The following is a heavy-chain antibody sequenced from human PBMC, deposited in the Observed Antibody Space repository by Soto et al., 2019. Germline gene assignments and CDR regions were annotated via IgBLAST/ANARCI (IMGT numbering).Heavy chain of an antibody. J-gene: IGHJ4*02. CDR1: GFTFSGDW. CDR2: IKQDGGEK. CDR3: ARDRWWLVH. Sequence: EVQLVESGGGLVQPGGSLRLSCAASGFTFSGDWMNWVRHAPGKGLEWVANIKQDGGEKYYVDSVKGRFTISRDNAKNSLYLQMNSLRAEDTAVYYCARDRWWLVHWGQGTLVTVSS. D-gene: IGHD6-19*01. V-gene: IGHV3-7*01.